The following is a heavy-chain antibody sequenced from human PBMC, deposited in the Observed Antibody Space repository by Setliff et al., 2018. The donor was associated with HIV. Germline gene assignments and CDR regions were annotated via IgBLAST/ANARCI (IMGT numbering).Heavy chain of an antibody. Sequence: GGSLRLSCAASAFTFSDYYMSWIRRAPGKGLEWVSYISSSGSTIYYADSVKGRFTIARDNAKNSRYLQRNSLRAEDTAVYFCAGDSRSGWRFFDFWGQGTQVTVSS. CDR1: AFTFSDYY. J-gene: IGHJ4*02. CDR2: ISSSGSTI. D-gene: IGHD6-19*01. CDR3: AGDSRSGWRFFDF. V-gene: IGHV3-11*04.